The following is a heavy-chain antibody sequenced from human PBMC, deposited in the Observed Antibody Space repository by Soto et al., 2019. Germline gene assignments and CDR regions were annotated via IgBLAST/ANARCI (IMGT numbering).Heavy chain of an antibody. D-gene: IGHD6-19*01. CDR1: GFTFSSYS. Sequence: EVQLVESGGGLVKPGGSLRLSCAASGFTFSSYSMNWVRQAPGKGLEWVSSISSSSSYIYYADSVKGRFTISRDNAKNSLYLQMNSLRAEDTAVYYCARAVAGPYYYYGMDVWGQGTTVTVSS. V-gene: IGHV3-21*01. CDR2: ISSSSSYI. J-gene: IGHJ6*02. CDR3: ARAVAGPYYYYGMDV.